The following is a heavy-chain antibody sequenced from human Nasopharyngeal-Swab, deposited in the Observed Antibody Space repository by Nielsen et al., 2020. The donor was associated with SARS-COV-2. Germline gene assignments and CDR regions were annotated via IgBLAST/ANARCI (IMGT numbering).Heavy chain of an antibody. CDR2: IYYSGST. Sequence: ESLKISCSVSGGSISNYHWNWIRQPPGKGLEWIGYIYYSGSTNYNPSLKSRVTISVDTSKNQFSLKLSYVTAADTAVYYCARRGEGYGDYLDYWGQGTLVTVSS. V-gene: IGHV4-59*08. D-gene: IGHD4-17*01. CDR3: ARRGEGYGDYLDY. J-gene: IGHJ4*02. CDR1: GGSISNYH.